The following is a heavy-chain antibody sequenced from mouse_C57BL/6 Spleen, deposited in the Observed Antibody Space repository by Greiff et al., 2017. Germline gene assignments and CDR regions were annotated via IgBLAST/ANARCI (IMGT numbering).Heavy chain of an antibody. CDR3: ARGGITTVVAHFDY. Sequence: QVQLQQPGAELVMPGASVKLSCKASGYTFTSYWMHWVKQRPGQGLEWIGEIDPSDSYTNYNQKFKGKSTLTVDKSSSTAYMQLSSLTSEDSAVYYCARGGITTVVAHFDYWGQGTTLTVSS. CDR2: IDPSDSYT. CDR1: GYTFTSYW. V-gene: IGHV1-69*01. D-gene: IGHD1-1*01. J-gene: IGHJ2*01.